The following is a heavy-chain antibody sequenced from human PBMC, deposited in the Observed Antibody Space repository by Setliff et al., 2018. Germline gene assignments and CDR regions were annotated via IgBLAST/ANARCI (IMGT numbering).Heavy chain of an antibody. CDR3: ARGGTFRYFDF. CDR1: GGTFSHYY. Sequence: PSETLSLTCGASGGTFSHYYWTWIRQSPGKGLEFIGYVYYSGTANYSPSLRSRLTISVDTSKNQFSLKLRSVTAADTAVYYCARGGTFRYFDFWGQGAPVTVSS. D-gene: IGHD5-12*01. V-gene: IGHV4-59*01. J-gene: IGHJ4*02. CDR2: VYYSGTA.